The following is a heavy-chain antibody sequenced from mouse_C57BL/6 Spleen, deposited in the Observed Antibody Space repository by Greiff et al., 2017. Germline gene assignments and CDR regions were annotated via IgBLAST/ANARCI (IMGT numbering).Heavy chain of an antibody. D-gene: IGHD2-3*01. Sequence: EVQLVESGEGLVKPGGSLKLSCAASGFTFSSYAMSWVRQTPEKRLEWVAYISSGGDYIYYDDTVKGRFTISRDNARNTLYLEMSSLKYEDTAMYCSTRVYDGYPSWFAYWGQGTLVTVSA. V-gene: IGHV5-9-1*02. CDR3: TRVYDGYPSWFAY. CDR2: ISSGGDYI. J-gene: IGHJ3*01. CDR1: GFTFSSYA.